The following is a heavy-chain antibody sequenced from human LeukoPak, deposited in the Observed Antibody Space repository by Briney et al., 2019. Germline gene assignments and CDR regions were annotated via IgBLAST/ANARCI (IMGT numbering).Heavy chain of an antibody. J-gene: IGHJ1*01. CDR3: ARGPGFFQH. D-gene: IGHD6-25*01. CDR1: GDSVSSNSAT. Sequence: SQTLSLTCAISGDSVSSNSATWNWVRQSPSRGLEWLGRTYYRSKWYSYHAESVKGRITIKPDTSKNQVSLQLNSVTPEDTAVYYCARGPGFFQHWGQGTLVTVSS. V-gene: IGHV6-1*01. CDR2: TYYRSKWYS.